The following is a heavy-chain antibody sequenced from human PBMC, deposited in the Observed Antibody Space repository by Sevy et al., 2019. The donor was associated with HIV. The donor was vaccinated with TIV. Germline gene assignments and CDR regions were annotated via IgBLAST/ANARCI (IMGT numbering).Heavy chain of an antibody. D-gene: IGHD1-26*01. CDR3: ARDPSGGYFDY. V-gene: IGHV3-30-3*01. CDR1: GFTFSSYA. Sequence: GESLKISCAASGFTFSSYAMHWVRQAPGKGLEWVAVISYDGSNKYYADSVKGRFTISRDNSKNTLYLQMNSLRAEDTAVYYCARDPSGGYFDYWGQGTLVTVSS. CDR2: ISYDGSNK. J-gene: IGHJ4*02.